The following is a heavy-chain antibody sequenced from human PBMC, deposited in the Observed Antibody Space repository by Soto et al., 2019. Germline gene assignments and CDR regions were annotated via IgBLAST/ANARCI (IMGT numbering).Heavy chain of an antibody. CDR2: IYYSGST. CDR3: ARDNHYYDSSGSYFDY. V-gene: IGHV4-61*01. D-gene: IGHD3-22*01. CDR1: GGSVSSGSYY. J-gene: IGHJ4*02. Sequence: PSETLSLTCTVSGGSVSSGSYYWSWIRRPPGKGLEWIGYIYYSGSTNYNPSLKSRVTISVDTSKNQFSLKLSSVTAADTAVYYCARDNHYYDSSGSYFDYWGQGTLVTVSS.